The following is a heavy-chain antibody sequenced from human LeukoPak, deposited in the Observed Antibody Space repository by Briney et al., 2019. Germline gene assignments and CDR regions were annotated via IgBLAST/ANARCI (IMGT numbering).Heavy chain of an antibody. CDR2: ISYDGSNK. V-gene: IGHV3-30*03. CDR1: GFTFSSYG. Sequence: GGSLRLSCAASGFTFSSYGMRWVRQAPGKGLEWVAVISYDGSNKYYAASVKRRFTTSKDNSKHTLYLQMTAVRAEDTAVYYCVWMGTSGSSSGGDFDYWGQGTLVTVSS. D-gene: IGHD2-15*01. CDR3: VWMGTSGSSSGGDFDY. J-gene: IGHJ4*02.